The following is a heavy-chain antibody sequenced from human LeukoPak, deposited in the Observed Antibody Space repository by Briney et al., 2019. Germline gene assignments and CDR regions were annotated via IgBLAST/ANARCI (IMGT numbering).Heavy chain of an antibody. J-gene: IGHJ5*02. CDR3: ARDSADCSSTSCYSWNWFDP. V-gene: IGHV1-2*02. D-gene: IGHD2-2*02. CDR2: INPNSGGT. Sequence: ASVKVSCKASGYTFTGYYMHWVRQAPGRGLEWMGWINPNSGGTNYAQKFQGRVTMTRDTSISTAYMELSRLRSDDTAVYYCARDSADCSSTSCYSWNWFDPWGQGTLVTVSS. CDR1: GYTFTGYY.